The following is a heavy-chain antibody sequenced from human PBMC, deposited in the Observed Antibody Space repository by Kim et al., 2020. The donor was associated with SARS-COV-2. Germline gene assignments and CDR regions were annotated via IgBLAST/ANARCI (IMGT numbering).Heavy chain of an antibody. D-gene: IGHD2-15*01. Sequence: SETLSLTCAVYGGSFIDYYWTWIRQPPGKGLEWIGEINHIGSTKYNPSLKSRVTMSVDTSKNQLSLKLSSVTAVDTAMYYCAKHDARYCSGGNCWYFDYWGQGTLVTVSS. J-gene: IGHJ4*02. CDR1: GGSFIDYY. CDR2: INHIGST. V-gene: IGHV4-34*01. CDR3: AKHDARYCSGGNCWYFDY.